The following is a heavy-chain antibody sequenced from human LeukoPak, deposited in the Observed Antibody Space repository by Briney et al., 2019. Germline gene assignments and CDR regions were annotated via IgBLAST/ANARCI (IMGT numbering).Heavy chain of an antibody. CDR2: IYYSGST. CDR1: GGSISSYY. Sequence: SETLSLTCTVSGGSISSYYWSWIRQPPGKGLEWIGYIYYSGSTNYNPSLKSRVTISVDTSKNQFSLKLSSVTAADTAVYYCARVRAVAASPVGDYWGQGTLVTVSS. J-gene: IGHJ4*02. V-gene: IGHV4-59*12. D-gene: IGHD2-15*01. CDR3: ARVRAVAASPVGDY.